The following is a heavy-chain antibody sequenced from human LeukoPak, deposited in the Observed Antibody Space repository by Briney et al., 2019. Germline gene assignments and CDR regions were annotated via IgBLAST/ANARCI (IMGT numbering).Heavy chain of an antibody. J-gene: IGHJ4*02. V-gene: IGHV3-21*01. CDR1: GFTFSSYS. CDR2: ISSSSSYI. CDR3: APNPGIVVVPAAIGAY. Sequence: GGSLRLSCAASGFTFSSYSMNWVRQAPGKGLEWVSSISSSSSYIYYADSVKGRFTISRDNAKNSLYLQMNSLRAEDTAVYYCAPNPGIVVVPAAIGAYWGQGTLVTVSS. D-gene: IGHD2-2*02.